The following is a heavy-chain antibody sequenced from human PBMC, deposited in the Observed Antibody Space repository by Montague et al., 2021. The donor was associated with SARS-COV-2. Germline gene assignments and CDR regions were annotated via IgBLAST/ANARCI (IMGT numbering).Heavy chain of an antibody. CDR1: GFIFSDYY. J-gene: IGHJ3*02. CDR3: ARDQGGYGTFDI. CDR2: ISGSGSKT. V-gene: IGHV3-11*01. Sequence: SLRLSCAASGFIFSDYYMTWIRQAPGKGLEWVSHISGSGSKTYYADSVKGRFIISRDTANNSVYLQMNFLGAEDTAVYYCARDQGGYGTFDIWGQGTMVTVSS. D-gene: IGHD5-12*01.